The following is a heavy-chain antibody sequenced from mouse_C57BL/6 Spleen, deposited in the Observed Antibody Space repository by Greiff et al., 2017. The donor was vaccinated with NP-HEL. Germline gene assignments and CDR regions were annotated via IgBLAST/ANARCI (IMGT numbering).Heavy chain of an antibody. Sequence: VQLQESDAELVKPGASVKISCKASGYTFTDHTIHWMKQRPEQGLEWIGYIYPRDGSTKYNEKFKGKATLTADKSSSTAYMQLNSLTSEDSAVYFCARGATIYDYDGYWYFDVWGTGTTVTVSS. CDR1: GYTFTDHT. CDR3: ARGATIYDYDGYWYFDV. J-gene: IGHJ1*03. V-gene: IGHV1-78*01. CDR2: IYPRDGST. D-gene: IGHD2-4*01.